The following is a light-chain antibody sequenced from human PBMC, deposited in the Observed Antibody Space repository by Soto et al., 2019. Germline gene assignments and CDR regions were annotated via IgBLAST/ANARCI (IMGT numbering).Light chain of an antibody. CDR2: NTS. J-gene: IGLJ3*02. V-gene: IGLV8-61*01. Sequence: QTVVTQEPSFSVSPGGTVTLTCGLSSGSVSTSYYPSWYQQTPGQAPRTLIYNTSTRSSGVPDRFSGSILGNRAALTITGAQADDESDYYCVLYMGSGIGVFGGGTKVTVL. CDR3: VLYMGSGIGV. CDR1: SGSVSTSYY.